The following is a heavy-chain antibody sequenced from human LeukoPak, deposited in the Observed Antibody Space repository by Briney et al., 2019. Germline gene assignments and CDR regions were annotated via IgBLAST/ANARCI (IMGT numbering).Heavy chain of an antibody. CDR2: ISSSSSYI. Sequence: KSGGSLRLSCAASGFTFSSYAMSWVRQAPGKGLEWVSSISSSSSYIYYADSVKGRFTISRDNAKNSLYLQMNSLRAEDTAVYYCARDPKPQYDILTAGYWGQGTLVTVSS. V-gene: IGHV3-21*01. D-gene: IGHD3-9*01. CDR1: GFTFSSYA. J-gene: IGHJ4*02. CDR3: ARDPKPQYDILTAGY.